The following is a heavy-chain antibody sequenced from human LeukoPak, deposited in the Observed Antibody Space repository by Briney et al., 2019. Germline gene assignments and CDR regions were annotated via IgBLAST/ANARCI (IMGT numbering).Heavy chain of an antibody. Sequence: PGGSLRLSCVGSGFAFNAYTITWVRQAPGKGLEWVSSITSTSAYRQYGDSVRGRFTISRDNTKNSVYLQMDSLGAEDTAVYHCARATMGATTLNYHYFFMDLWGKGTTVTVSS. CDR2: ITSTSAYR. V-gene: IGHV3-21*01. D-gene: IGHD1-26*01. J-gene: IGHJ6*03. CDR3: ARATMGATTLNYHYFFMDL. CDR1: GFAFNAYT.